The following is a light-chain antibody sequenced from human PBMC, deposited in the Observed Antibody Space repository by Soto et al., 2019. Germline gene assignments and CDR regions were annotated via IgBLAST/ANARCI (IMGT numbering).Light chain of an antibody. Sequence: EFVLTQSPGTLSLSPGERATLSCRASQSVSSSYLGWYQQKPGQAPRLLMYGASSRATGIPERFSGSGSGTDFTLTISRLEPEDFAVYYCQQYGSSPRTFGQGTKVEIK. V-gene: IGKV3-20*01. CDR1: QSVSSSY. CDR2: GAS. CDR3: QQYGSSPRT. J-gene: IGKJ1*01.